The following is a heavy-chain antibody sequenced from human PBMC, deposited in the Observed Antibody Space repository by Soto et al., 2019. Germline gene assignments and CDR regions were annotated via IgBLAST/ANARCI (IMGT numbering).Heavy chain of an antibody. D-gene: IGHD2-2*01. V-gene: IGHV1-69*12. CDR1: GGTFSSYA. CDR3: ARAGSILLVPAAPYNWCYP. J-gene: IGHJ5*02. Sequence: QVQLVQSGAEVKKPGSSVKVSCKASGGTFSSYAISWVRQAPGQGLEWMGGIIPIFGTANYAQKFQGRVTITADESTSTAYMELSSLRSEDTAVYYCARAGSILLVPAAPYNWCYPWGQGTLVTVSS. CDR2: IIPIFGTA.